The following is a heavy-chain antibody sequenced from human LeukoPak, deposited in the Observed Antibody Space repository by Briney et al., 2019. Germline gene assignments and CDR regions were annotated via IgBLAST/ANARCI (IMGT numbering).Heavy chain of an antibody. Sequence: SQTLSLTCAISGDSVSSNSAAWNWIRQSPSRGLEWLGRTYCRSKWYNDYAVSVKSRITINPDTSKNQFSLQLNSVTPEDTAVYYCARAPDYYDSSGYSLDFDYWGQGTLVTVSS. J-gene: IGHJ4*02. CDR1: GDSVSSNSAA. CDR2: TYCRSKWYN. D-gene: IGHD3-22*01. V-gene: IGHV6-1*01. CDR3: ARAPDYYDSSGYSLDFDY.